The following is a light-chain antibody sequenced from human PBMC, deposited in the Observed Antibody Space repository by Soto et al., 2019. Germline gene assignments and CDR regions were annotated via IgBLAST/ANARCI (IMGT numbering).Light chain of an antibody. CDR3: QTWGTGILV. CDR1: SGHSSYA. Sequence: QSVLTQSPSASASLGASVKLTCALSSGHSSYAIAWHHQQPEKGPRALMKLNSDGSHTRGDGIPDRFSGSSSGAERYLTISSLQSEDEADYYCQTWGTGILVFGGGTKLTVL. CDR2: LNSDGSH. J-gene: IGLJ3*02. V-gene: IGLV4-69*01.